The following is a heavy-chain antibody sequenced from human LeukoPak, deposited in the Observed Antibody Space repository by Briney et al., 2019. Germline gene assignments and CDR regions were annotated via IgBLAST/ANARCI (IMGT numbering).Heavy chain of an antibody. CDR1: GFTFSSYA. CDR2: ISGSGGST. CDR3: ARDLRGSYDY. D-gene: IGHD1-26*01. J-gene: IGHJ4*02. V-gene: IGHV3-23*01. Sequence: GGSLRLSCAASGFTFSSYAMSWVRQAPGKGLEWVSAISGSGGSTYYADSVKGRFTISRDNAKNSLYLQMNSLRAEDTAVYYCARDLRGSYDYWGQGTLVTVSS.